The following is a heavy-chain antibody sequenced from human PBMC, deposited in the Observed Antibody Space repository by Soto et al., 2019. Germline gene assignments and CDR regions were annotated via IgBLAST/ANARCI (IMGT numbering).Heavy chain of an antibody. Sequence: EVHLLESGGDLVQRGGSLRLSCAASGFIFSNYAMSWVRQAPGKGLEWVSALSASGATTYYPDSVKGLFTVSRDNSKDTLYLQMNSLRAEDTAVYYCTKGGIPRRYNIPKVDFDYWGKGCLVTVSS. CDR1: GFIFSNYA. CDR3: TKGGIPRRYNIPKVDFDY. D-gene: IGHD1-1*01. V-gene: IGHV3-23*01. CDR2: LSASGATT. J-gene: IGHJ4*02.